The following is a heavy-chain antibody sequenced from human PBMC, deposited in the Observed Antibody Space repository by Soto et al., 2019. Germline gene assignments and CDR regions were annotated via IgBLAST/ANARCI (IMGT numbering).Heavy chain of an antibody. V-gene: IGHV3-7*04. Sequence: GGSLRLSCAVSGFMFRRYWMAWVRQAPGKGLEWVANINEDGSKKYHADSVKGRLTISRDNAKNSLYLQMNTLRAEDTAVYYCAREELGGPENWGQGTLVTVSS. D-gene: IGHD3-16*01. CDR1: GFMFRRYW. CDR3: AREELGGPEN. CDR2: INEDGSKK. J-gene: IGHJ4*02.